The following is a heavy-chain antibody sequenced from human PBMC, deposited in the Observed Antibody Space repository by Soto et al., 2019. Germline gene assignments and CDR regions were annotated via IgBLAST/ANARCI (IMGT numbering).Heavy chain of an antibody. V-gene: IGHV4-38-2*02. Sequence: ETLSLTCTVSGYSISSGSYWGWIRQPPGKGPEWIASIYHGGTTFYNPSLKSRVTVSVDKSNNQFSLKLRSVTAADTAVYYCAKDHVMVVAGSTFDYWGHGTLVTVSS. CDR2: IYHGGTT. CDR3: AKDHVMVVAGSTFDY. J-gene: IGHJ4*01. CDR1: GYSISSGSY. D-gene: IGHD6-19*01.